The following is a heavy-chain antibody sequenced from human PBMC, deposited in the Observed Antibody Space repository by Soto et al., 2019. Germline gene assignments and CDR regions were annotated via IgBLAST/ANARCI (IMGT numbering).Heavy chain of an antibody. CDR3: ARLGLTVTTRRDDFDI. Sequence: SETLSLTCTVSGRSISSSSYYWGWIRQPPGKGLEWIGRIYYRGSTYYNPSLKSRVTISVDTSKDQFSLNLSSVTAADTAVYYCARLGLTVTTRRDDFDIWGQGTMVTVSS. CDR2: IYYRGST. CDR1: GRSISSSSYY. J-gene: IGHJ3*02. V-gene: IGHV4-39*01. D-gene: IGHD4-17*01.